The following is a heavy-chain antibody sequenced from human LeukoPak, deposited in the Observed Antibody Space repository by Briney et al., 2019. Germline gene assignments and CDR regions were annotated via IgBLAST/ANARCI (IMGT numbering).Heavy chain of an antibody. Sequence: GGSLRLSCAASGFTFSSYSMSWVRQAPGKGLEWVSSISTSSSYIYYADSVKGRFTNSRDNAKNSLYLQMNSLRAEDTAVYYCAKSADNYYYYYMDVWGKGTTVTVSS. CDR1: GFTFSSYS. CDR2: ISTSSSYI. J-gene: IGHJ6*03. D-gene: IGHD3-3*01. V-gene: IGHV3-21*01. CDR3: AKSADNYYYYYMDV.